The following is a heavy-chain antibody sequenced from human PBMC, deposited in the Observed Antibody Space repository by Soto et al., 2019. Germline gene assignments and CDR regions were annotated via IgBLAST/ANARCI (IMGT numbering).Heavy chain of an antibody. Sequence: QVQLQESGPGLVKPSQTLSLTCTVSGGSISSGGYYWSWIRQHPGKGLEWIGYIYYSGSTYYNPSLKSRATLSVDTSKTQSPLTLRSVPAADAAVYYCARSPWYLGRTWFDPWGQGTLVTVSS. D-gene: IGHD3-16*01. CDR1: GGSISSGGYY. J-gene: IGHJ5*02. V-gene: IGHV4-31*03. CDR3: ARSPWYLGRTWFDP. CDR2: IYYSGST.